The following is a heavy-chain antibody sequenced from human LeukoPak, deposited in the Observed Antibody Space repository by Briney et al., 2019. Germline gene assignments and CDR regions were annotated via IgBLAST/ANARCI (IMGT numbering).Heavy chain of an antibody. J-gene: IGHJ3*02. V-gene: IGHV5-51*01. CDR3: ARHISTYYHDSSGSGRAFDI. D-gene: IGHD3-22*01. CDR2: IYPGDCNT. Sequence: GESLQISCKGAGYSFTSYWIGWVRHMPGKGLEGMGIIYPGDCNTRYSPSLQGQVTISADKSISTSYLQVSILTASDTAVVYCARHISTYYHDSSGSGRAFDIWGQGTMVTVSS. CDR1: GYSFTSYW.